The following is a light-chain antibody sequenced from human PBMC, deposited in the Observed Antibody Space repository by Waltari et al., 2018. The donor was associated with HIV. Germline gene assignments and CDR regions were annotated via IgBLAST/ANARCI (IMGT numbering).Light chain of an antibody. CDR2: RNR. CDR1: NSNIARNY. CDR3: ASWDDSLNAFV. Sequence: QSVLTQPPSASATPGQRITISCSGRNSNIARNYVYWYPQLPGTAPKVFLYRNRQPPAGVPDPFSGSKSGTSASLIISGLRSGDEADYYCASWDDSLNAFVFGTGTKVTVL. V-gene: IGLV1-47*01. J-gene: IGLJ1*01.